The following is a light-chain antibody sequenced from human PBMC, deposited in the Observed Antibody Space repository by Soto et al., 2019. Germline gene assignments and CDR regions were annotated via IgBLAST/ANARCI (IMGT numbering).Light chain of an antibody. V-gene: IGKV1-5*01. CDR2: DAA. Sequence: DIQMTQSPSSLSASVGDGVTITFRASQRISTWLAWYQQKPGKAPKLLISDAASLETGVPSRFSGSGSGTEFTLTINSLQPDDFATYYCQQYKSYWTFGQGTKVDI. CDR1: QRISTW. J-gene: IGKJ1*01. CDR3: QQYKSYWT.